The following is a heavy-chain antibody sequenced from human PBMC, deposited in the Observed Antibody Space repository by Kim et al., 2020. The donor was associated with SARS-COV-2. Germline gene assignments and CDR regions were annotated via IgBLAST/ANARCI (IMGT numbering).Heavy chain of an antibody. Sequence: DADSVKGRFTISRDNSKNTLYLQMSSPRIEDTAVYYCARENSRPSREFDSWGQGTLVTVSS. J-gene: IGHJ4*02. V-gene: IGHV3-30*15. CDR3: ARENSRPSREFDS. D-gene: IGHD2-15*01.